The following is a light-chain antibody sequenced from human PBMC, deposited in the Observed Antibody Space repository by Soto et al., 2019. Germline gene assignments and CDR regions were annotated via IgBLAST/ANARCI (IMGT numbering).Light chain of an antibody. CDR2: DAS. CDR3: QQRSSWIT. J-gene: IGKJ5*01. V-gene: IGKV3D-20*02. CDR1: QSLSSSY. Sequence: EIVLTQSPATLSLSPGERATLSCGASQSLSSSYLAWYQQKPGLAPRLLIYDASSRATGIPDRFSGSGSGTDFTLTISSLEPEDFAVYYCQQRSSWITFGQGTRLEIK.